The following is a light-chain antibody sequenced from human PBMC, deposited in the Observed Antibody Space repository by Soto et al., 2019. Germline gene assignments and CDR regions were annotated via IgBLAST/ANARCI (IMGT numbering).Light chain of an antibody. J-gene: IGLJ3*02. CDR3: NSYTSSHALV. V-gene: IGLV2-14*01. CDR1: SNDIGGYNY. CDR2: EVS. Sequence: QSVLTQPASVSGSPGQSITISCTGTSNDIGGYNYVSWYQQHPGKVPKVMIYEVSNRPSGVSDRFSGSKSGNTASLTISGLQAEDEADYYCNSYTSSHALVFGGGTKVTVL.